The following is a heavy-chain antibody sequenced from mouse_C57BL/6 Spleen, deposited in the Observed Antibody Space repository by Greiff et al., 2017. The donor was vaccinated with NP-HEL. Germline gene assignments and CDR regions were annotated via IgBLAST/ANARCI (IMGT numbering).Heavy chain of an antibody. V-gene: IGHV2-6-1*01. J-gene: IGHJ4*01. CDR1: GFSLTSYG. D-gene: IGHD2-2*01. CDR3: ARHADYGYDLYAMDY. Sequence: VKLVESGPGLVAPSQSLSITCTVSGFSLTSYGVHWVRQPPGKGLEWLVVIWSDGSTTYNSALKSRLSISKDNSKSQVFLKMNSLQTDDTAMYYCARHADYGYDLYAMDYWGQGTSVTVSS. CDR2: IWSDGST.